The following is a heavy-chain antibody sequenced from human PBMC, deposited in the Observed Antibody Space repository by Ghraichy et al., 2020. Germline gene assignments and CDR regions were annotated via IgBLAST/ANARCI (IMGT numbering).Heavy chain of an antibody. Sequence: GGSLRLSCSASGFTFTNYAMHWVRQAPGKGLEYVSSIVVNGDTYYADSVKGRFTISRDNSKTTVFLQMSSLKPEDTAVYYCLQTPRIASPHIWGQGTLVSVSS. CDR2: IVVNGDT. D-gene: IGHD2-21*01. J-gene: IGHJ4*02. CDR1: GFTFTNYA. CDR3: LQTPRIASPHI. V-gene: IGHV3-64D*06.